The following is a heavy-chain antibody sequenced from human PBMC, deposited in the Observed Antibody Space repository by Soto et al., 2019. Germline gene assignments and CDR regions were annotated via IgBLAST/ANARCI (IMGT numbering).Heavy chain of an antibody. V-gene: IGHV1-69*01. J-gene: IGHJ5*02. CDR1: GGTFSSYA. D-gene: IGHD1-7*01. CDR3: ARTGTPDVNWFDP. Sequence: QVQLVQSGAEVKKPGASVKVSCKASGGTFSSYAISWVRQAPGQGLEWEGGIIPSFGTANYAQKFQGRVTITADESTSTAYMELSSLRSEDTAVYYCARTGTPDVNWFDPWGQGTLVTVSS. CDR2: IIPSFGTA.